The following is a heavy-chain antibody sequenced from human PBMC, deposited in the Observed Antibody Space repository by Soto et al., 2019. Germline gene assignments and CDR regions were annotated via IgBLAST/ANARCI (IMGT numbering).Heavy chain of an antibody. D-gene: IGHD4-17*01. V-gene: IGHV1-69*02. CDR3: ARGPYGDFLWAFDI. CDR1: GGTFSSYT. J-gene: IGHJ3*02. CDR2: IIPILGIA. Sequence: QVQLVQSGAEVKKPGSSVKVSCKASGGTFSSYTISWVRQAPGQGLEWMGRIIPILGIANYAQKFQGRVTITADKSTSTAYMELSSLRSEDTAVYYYARGPYGDFLWAFDIWGQGTMVTVSS.